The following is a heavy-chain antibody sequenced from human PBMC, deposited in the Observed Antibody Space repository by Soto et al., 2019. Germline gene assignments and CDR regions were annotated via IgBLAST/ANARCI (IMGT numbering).Heavy chain of an antibody. CDR1: GYTFTSYA. D-gene: IGHD3-10*01. V-gene: IGHV1-3*01. CDR2: INAGNGNT. CDR3: ARSGPLGSGYYYGMDV. Sequence: QVQLVQSGAEVKKPGASVKVSCKASGYTFTSYAMHWVRQDPGQRLEWMGWINAGNGNTKYSQKFQGRVTITRDTSASTAYMELSSLRSEDTAVYYCARSGPLGSGYYYGMDVWGQGTTVTVSS. J-gene: IGHJ6*02.